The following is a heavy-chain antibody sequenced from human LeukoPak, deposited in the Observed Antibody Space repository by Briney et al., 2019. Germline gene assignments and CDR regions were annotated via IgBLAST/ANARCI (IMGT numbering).Heavy chain of an antibody. V-gene: IGHV4-59*01. D-gene: IGHD3-16*01. Sequence: SETLSLTCTVSGGSISSYYWSWIRQPPGKGLEWIGYIYYSGSTNYNPSLKSRVTISVDTSKNQFSLKLSSVTAADTAVYYCARSSRDYVWGSLTLDYWGQGTLITVSS. CDR1: GGSISSYY. CDR3: ARSSRDYVWGSLTLDY. CDR2: IYYSGST. J-gene: IGHJ4*02.